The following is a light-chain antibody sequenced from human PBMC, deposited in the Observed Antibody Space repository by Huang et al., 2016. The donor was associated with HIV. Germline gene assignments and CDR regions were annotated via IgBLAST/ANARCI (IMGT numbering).Light chain of an antibody. Sequence: EIVMTQSPATLSASPGERATLSCRASQSVRSNLAWYQQQPGQAPRILIYGASTRATGIPARFSGSGSGTEFTLTISSLQSEDFAVYYCQQNNNWPPLFTFGPGTKVDIK. V-gene: IGKV3-15*01. CDR2: GAS. J-gene: IGKJ3*01. CDR1: QSVRSN. CDR3: QQNNNWPPLFT.